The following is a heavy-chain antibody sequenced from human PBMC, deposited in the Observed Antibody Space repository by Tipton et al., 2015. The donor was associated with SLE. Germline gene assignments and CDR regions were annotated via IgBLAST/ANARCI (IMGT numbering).Heavy chain of an antibody. CDR1: GGSISSYY. J-gene: IGHJ2*01. Sequence: TLSLTCTVSGGSISSYYWSWIRQPPGKGLEWIGYIYYSGSTNYNPSLKSRVTISVDTSKNQFSLKLSSVTAADTAVYYCAKAYGDYHYWYFDLWGRGTLVTVSS. V-gene: IGHV4-59*01. D-gene: IGHD4-17*01. CDR3: AKAYGDYHYWYFDL. CDR2: IYYSGST.